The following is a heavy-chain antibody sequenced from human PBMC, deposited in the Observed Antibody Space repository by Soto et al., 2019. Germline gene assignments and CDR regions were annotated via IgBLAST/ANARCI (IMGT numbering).Heavy chain of an antibody. D-gene: IGHD2-21*02. Sequence: SETLSLTCPVSGGSISGYYWSWIRQPPGKGLEWIGYMYNTGSTVYNPSIKSRVTISVDTSKNQFSLKLNSVTAADTAVYHCARDLWGYCGTDCYPLDVWGQGTTVTVSS. V-gene: IGHV4-59*01. CDR1: GGSISGYY. CDR2: MYNTGST. J-gene: IGHJ6*02. CDR3: ARDLWGYCGTDCYPLDV.